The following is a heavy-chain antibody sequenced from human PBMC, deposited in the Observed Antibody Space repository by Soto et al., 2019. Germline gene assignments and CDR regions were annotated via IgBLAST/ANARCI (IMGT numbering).Heavy chain of an antibody. CDR2: ISGSGGST. V-gene: IGHV3-23*01. CDR1: GFTFSSYA. D-gene: IGHD3-10*01. J-gene: IGHJ6*02. CDR3: ANALPGGLYYGMDV. Sequence: EVQLLESGGGLVQPGGSLRLSCAASGFTFSSYAMRWVRQAPGKGLEWVSAISGSGGSTYYADSVKGRFTISRDNSKNTLYLQMNSLRAEDTAVYYCANALPGGLYYGMDVWGQGTTVTVSS.